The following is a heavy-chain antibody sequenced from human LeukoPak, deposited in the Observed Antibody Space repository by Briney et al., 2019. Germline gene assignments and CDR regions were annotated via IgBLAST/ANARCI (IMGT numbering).Heavy chain of an antibody. Sequence: ASVKVSCKVSGYTLTELSMHWVRQAPGKGLEWMGGFDPEDGETIYAQKFQGRVTMTRDTSISTAYMELSRLRSDDTAVYYCARAGRAGIAAAAKGYWGQGTLVTVSS. J-gene: IGHJ4*02. V-gene: IGHV1-24*01. D-gene: IGHD6-13*01. CDR2: FDPEDGET. CDR3: ARAGRAGIAAAAKGY. CDR1: GYTLTELS.